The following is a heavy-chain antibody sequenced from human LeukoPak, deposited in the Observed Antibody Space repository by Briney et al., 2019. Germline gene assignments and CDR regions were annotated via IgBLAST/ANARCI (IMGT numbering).Heavy chain of an antibody. CDR3: GVYCSSTSCYDY. Sequence: GASVKVSCKASGYTFPSYYMHWVRQAPGQGLEWMGIINPSGGSTSYAQKFQGRVTMTRDTSTSTVYMELSSLRSEDTAVYYCGVYCSSTSCYDYWGQGTLVTVSS. V-gene: IGHV1-46*01. CDR1: GYTFPSYY. CDR2: INPSGGST. D-gene: IGHD2-2*01. J-gene: IGHJ4*02.